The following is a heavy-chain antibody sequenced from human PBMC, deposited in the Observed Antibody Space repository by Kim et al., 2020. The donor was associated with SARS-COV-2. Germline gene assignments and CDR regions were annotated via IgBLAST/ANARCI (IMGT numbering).Heavy chain of an antibody. CDR2: IYPGDSDT. D-gene: IGHD3-22*01. CDR3: VRLSTQYYYDSSGRSYFDH. J-gene: IGHJ4*02. CDR1: GYSFTSYW. Sequence: GESLKISCKGSGYSFTSYWIGWVRQMPGKGLEWMGIIYPGDSDTRYSPSFQGQVTISADKSISTAYLQWSSLKASDTAMYYCVRLSTQYYYDSSGRSYFDHWGQGTLVTVSS. V-gene: IGHV5-51*01.